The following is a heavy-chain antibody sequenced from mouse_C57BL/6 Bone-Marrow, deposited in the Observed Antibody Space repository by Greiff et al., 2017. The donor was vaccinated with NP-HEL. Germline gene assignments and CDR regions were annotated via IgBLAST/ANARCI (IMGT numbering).Heavy chain of an antibody. V-gene: IGHV5-16*01. CDR3: ERAFYGSSSFAY. Sequence: EVQVVESEGGLVQPGSSMKLSCTASGFTFSDYYMAWVRQVPEKGLEWVANINYDGSSTYYLDSLKSRFIISRDNAKNILYLQMSSLKSEDTATYNCERAFYGSSSFAYWAKGLWSLSLQ. CDR2: INYDGSST. J-gene: IGHJ3*01. CDR1: GFTFSDYY. D-gene: IGHD1-1*01.